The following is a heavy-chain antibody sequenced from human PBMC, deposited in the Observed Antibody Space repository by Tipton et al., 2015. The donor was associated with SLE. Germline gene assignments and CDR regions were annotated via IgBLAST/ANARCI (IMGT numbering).Heavy chain of an antibody. J-gene: IGHJ3*02. CDR1: GFTFSSHW. Sequence: SLRLSCAASGFTFSSHWMHWVRQAPGKGLVWVSRINGDGSTTNYVDSVKGRFTISRDNAKNTLYLQMNSLRAEETAVYYCTRVESTSWAFDIWGQGTIVTVSS. CDR3: TRVESTSWAFDI. CDR2: INGDGSTT. D-gene: IGHD2/OR15-2a*01. V-gene: IGHV3-74*01.